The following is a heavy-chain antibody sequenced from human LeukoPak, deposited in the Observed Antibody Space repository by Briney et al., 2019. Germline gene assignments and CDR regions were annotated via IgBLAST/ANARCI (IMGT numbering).Heavy chain of an antibody. D-gene: IGHD3-22*01. Sequence: ASVKVSCKASGYTFTSYGISWVRQAPGQGLEWMGWISAYNGNTNYAQKLQGRVTMTTDTSTSTAYMELRSLRSDDTAVYYCARLHYYDSSGYYAYWGQGTLVTASS. J-gene: IGHJ4*02. CDR2: ISAYNGNT. CDR1: GYTFTSYG. V-gene: IGHV1-18*01. CDR3: ARLHYYDSSGYYAY.